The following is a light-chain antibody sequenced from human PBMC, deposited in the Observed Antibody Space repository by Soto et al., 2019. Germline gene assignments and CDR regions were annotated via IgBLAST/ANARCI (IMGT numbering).Light chain of an antibody. J-gene: IGKJ4*01. CDR2: DAS. CDR1: QSVGNF. CDR3: QQRSNWPPLT. V-gene: IGKV3-11*01. Sequence: EVVLTQSPAILSFSPPERDNLXMMFSQSVGNFLTWYQQKPGQAPRLLIYDASTRATGIPARFSGSGSGTDFTLTISSLEPEDFAVYYCQQRSNWPPLTFGGGTKVDI.